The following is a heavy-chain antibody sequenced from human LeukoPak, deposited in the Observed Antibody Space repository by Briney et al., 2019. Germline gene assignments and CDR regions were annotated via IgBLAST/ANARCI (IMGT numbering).Heavy chain of an antibody. CDR3: ARALLVGATSPWGY. Sequence: ASVKVSCKASGYTFTGHYMHWVRQAPAQGREWMGWINPNSGGTNYAQKFQGRVTMTRDTSISTAYMELSRLRSAETAVYYCARALLVGATSPWGYWGQGTLVTVSS. CDR1: GYTFTGHY. CDR2: INPNSGGT. J-gene: IGHJ4*02. V-gene: IGHV1-2*02. D-gene: IGHD1-26*01.